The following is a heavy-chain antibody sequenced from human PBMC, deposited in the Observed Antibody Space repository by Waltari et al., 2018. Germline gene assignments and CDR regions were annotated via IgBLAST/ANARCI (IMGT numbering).Heavy chain of an antibody. CDR2: IYYSGST. CDR1: GGSISSYY. Sequence: QVQLQESGPGLVKPSETLSLTCTGSGGSISSYYWRWIRQPPGKGLEWIGYIYYSGSTNYNPSLKSRVTISVDTSKNQFSLKLSSVTAADTAVYYCARGPLNWFDPWGQGTLVTVSS. V-gene: IGHV4-59*01. CDR3: ARGPLNWFDP. J-gene: IGHJ5*02.